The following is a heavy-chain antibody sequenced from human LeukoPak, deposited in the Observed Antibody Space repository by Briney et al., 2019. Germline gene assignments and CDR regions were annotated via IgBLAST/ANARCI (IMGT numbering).Heavy chain of an antibody. CDR3: AKDVVPTYYYDSSGYPGDY. V-gene: IGHV3-43*02. CDR2: ISGDGGSI. J-gene: IGHJ4*02. Sequence: GGSLRLSCAASGFTFDDYAMHWVRQAPGKGLEWVSLISGDGGSIYYADSVKGRFTISRDNSKNSLYLQMNSLRTEDTALYYCAKDVVPTYYYDSSGYPGDYWGQGTLVTVSS. CDR1: GFTFDDYA. D-gene: IGHD3-22*01.